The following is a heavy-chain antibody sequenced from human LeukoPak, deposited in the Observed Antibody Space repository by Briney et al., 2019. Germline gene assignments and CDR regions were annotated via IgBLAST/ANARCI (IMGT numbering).Heavy chain of an antibody. V-gene: IGHV1-18*01. J-gene: IGHJ5*02. D-gene: IGHD2-2*01. CDR2: ISAYNGNT. CDR1: GYTFTSYG. CDR3: ARHCSSTSCYGRGGWFDP. Sequence: ASVKVSCKASGYTFTSYGISWVRQAPGQGLEWMGWISAYNGNTNYAQKLQGRVTMTTDTSTSTAYMELRSLRSEDTAVYYCARHCSSTSCYGRGGWFDPWGQGTLVTVSS.